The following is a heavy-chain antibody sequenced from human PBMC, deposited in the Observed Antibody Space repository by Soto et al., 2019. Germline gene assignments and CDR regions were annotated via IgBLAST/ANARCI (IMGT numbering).Heavy chain of an antibody. V-gene: IGHV4-31*03. Sequence: SETLSLTCTVSGASVSSAGRYWTWFRQHPGRGLEWIGDTYDSRTPYYNPSLKSRLTISSDPPKNRFSLQMTSVTAADTAVYYCARVPGPWGQGTLVTVSS. CDR3: ARVPGP. CDR1: GASVSSAGRY. D-gene: IGHD7-27*01. CDR2: TYDSRTP. J-gene: IGHJ5*02.